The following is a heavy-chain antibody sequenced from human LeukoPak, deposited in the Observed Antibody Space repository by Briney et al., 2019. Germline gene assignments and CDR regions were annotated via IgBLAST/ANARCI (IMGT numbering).Heavy chain of an antibody. Sequence: GGSLRLSCAASEFTFSTYSMNWVRQAPGKGLEWVSSISSGSTYIYYADSVKGRLTISRDNSKNTLYLQMNSLRAEDTAVYYCAELGITMIGGVWGKGTTVTISS. CDR2: ISSGSTYI. CDR1: EFTFSTYS. CDR3: AELGITMIGGV. J-gene: IGHJ6*04. V-gene: IGHV3-21*01. D-gene: IGHD3-10*02.